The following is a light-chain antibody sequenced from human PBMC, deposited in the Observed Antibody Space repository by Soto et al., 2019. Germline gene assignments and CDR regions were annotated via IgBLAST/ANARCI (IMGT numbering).Light chain of an antibody. Sequence: EIVLTQSPATLSLSPGERATLSCRTSQSVSKYFSWYQQKPGRAPRILIYDASSRATGIPARFIGSGSGTDFTLTISSLEPEDFAIYYWQQRSNWPITFGQGTRLEIK. J-gene: IGKJ5*01. CDR2: DAS. CDR3: QQRSNWPIT. V-gene: IGKV3-11*01. CDR1: QSVSKY.